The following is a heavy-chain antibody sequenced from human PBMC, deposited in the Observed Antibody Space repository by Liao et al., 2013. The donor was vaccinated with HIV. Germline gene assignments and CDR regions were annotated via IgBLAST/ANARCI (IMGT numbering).Heavy chain of an antibody. CDR1: GGSISNYY. V-gene: IGHV4-59*01. J-gene: IGHJ4*02. Sequence: QVQLQESGPGLVKPSETLSLTCTVSGGSISNYYWSWIRQSPGKGLEWIGYIYYSGSANYNPSLRSRVTISVDTSKNQFSLRLSSVTAADTAVYYCARDADFWRGYYFDYWGQGTLVTVSS. CDR3: ARDADFWRGYYFDY. D-gene: IGHD3-3*01. CDR2: IYYSGSA.